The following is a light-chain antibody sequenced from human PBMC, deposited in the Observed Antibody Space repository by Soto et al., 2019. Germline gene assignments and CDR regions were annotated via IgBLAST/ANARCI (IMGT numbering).Light chain of an antibody. Sequence: EIVLTQSPGTLSLSPGERAALSCRASQSVSSSYLAWYQQKPGQAPRLLIYGASSRATGIPDRLSDSGYGTDFTLSIIRLEPEDFAVYYCQQYGSSPLTFGGGTKV. CDR1: QSVSSSY. J-gene: IGKJ4*01. V-gene: IGKV3-20*01. CDR2: GAS. CDR3: QQYGSSPLT.